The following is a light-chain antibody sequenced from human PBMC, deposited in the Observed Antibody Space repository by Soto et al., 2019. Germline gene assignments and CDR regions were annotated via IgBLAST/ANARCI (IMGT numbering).Light chain of an antibody. Sequence: EIVLTQSPGTLSLSPGERATLSCRASQSVSSSYLAWYQQKPGQAPRLLIYGASSRATGIPDRFSGSGSGTDFTLIISRLEPEDFEVYYCQQYGSSWTFGQGTKVEIK. CDR2: GAS. CDR3: QQYGSSWT. J-gene: IGKJ1*01. CDR1: QSVSSSY. V-gene: IGKV3-20*01.